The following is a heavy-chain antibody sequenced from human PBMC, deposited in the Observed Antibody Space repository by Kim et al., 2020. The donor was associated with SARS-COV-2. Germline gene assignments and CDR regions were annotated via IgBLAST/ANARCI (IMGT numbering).Heavy chain of an antibody. Sequence: SQTLSLTCAISGDSVSSNSAAWNWIRQSPSRGLEWLGRTYYRSKWYNDYAVSVKSRITINPDTSKNQFSLQLNSVTPEDTAVYYCARDPEGSYSGSQSYFDYWGQGTLVTVSS. CDR2: TYYRSKWYN. CDR3: ARDPEGSYSGSQSYFDY. D-gene: IGHD1-26*01. CDR1: GDSVSSNSAA. V-gene: IGHV6-1*01. J-gene: IGHJ4*02.